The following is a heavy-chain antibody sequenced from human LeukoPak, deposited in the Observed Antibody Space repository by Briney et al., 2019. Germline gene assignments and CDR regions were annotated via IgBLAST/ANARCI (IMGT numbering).Heavy chain of an antibody. D-gene: IGHD1-26*01. CDR2: IYSDGST. CDR1: GFTVSSNY. CDR3: ARVRSGGYYFDY. Sequence: SRGSLRLSCAASGFTVSSNYMTWVRQAPGKGLEWVSLIYSDGSTYYADSVKGRFTISRDNSKNTLCLQMNSLRAEDTAVYYCARVRSGGYYFDYWGQGTLVTVSS. V-gene: IGHV3-66*02. J-gene: IGHJ4*02.